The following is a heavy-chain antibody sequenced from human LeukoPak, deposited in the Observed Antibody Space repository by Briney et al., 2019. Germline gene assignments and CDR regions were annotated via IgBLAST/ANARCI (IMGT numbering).Heavy chain of an antibody. CDR2: IYHSGST. CDR3: ARVYSSGWYWGRGPFDY. V-gene: IGHV4-38-2*02. D-gene: IGHD6-19*01. CDR1: GYSISSGHY. Sequence: SETLSLTRTVSGYSISSGHYWGWIRQPPGKGLEWIGSIYHSGSTYYNPSLKSRVTISVDTSKNQFSLKLSSVTATDTAVYYCARVYSSGWYWGRGPFDYWGQGTLVTVSS. J-gene: IGHJ4*02.